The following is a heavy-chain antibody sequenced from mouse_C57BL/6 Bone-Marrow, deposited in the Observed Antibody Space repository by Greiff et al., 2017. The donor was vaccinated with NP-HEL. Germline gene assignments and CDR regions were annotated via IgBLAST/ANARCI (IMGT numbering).Heavy chain of an antibody. V-gene: IGHV1-69*01. J-gene: IGHJ3*01. D-gene: IGHD1-2*01. CDR1: GYTFTSYW. Sequence: VQLQQPGAELVMPGASVKLSCKASGYTFTSYWMHWVKQRPGQGLEWIGEIDPSDSYTNYNQKFKGKSTLTVAKSSSTAYMQLSSLTSEDSAVYYCARSGVLRPWFAYWGQGTLVTVSA. CDR2: IDPSDSYT. CDR3: ARSGVLRPWFAY.